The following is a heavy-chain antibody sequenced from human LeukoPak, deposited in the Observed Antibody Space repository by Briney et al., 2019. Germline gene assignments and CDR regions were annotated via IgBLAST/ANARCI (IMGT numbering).Heavy chain of an antibody. J-gene: IGHJ5*02. CDR1: GFSFSSFA. Sequence: GGSLRLSCAASGFSFSSFAMTWVRQAPGKGLEWFSSITGGHYPTYNTDSVKGRFTISRDNSKNTPYLQMNSLRADDTAVYYCTKDPNGDYVGAFDLWGQGTLVTVSS. CDR2: ITGGHYPT. CDR3: TKDPNGDYVGAFDL. V-gene: IGHV3-23*01. D-gene: IGHD4-17*01.